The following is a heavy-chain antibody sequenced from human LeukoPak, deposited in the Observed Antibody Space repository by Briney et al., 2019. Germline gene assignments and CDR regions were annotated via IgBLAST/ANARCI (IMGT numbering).Heavy chain of an antibody. CDR3: ARELGWELLSAFHI. D-gene: IGHD1-26*01. V-gene: IGHV4-4*07. CDR1: GGSISSYY. CDR2: IYTSGST. Sequence: PSETLSLTCTVSGGSISSYYWSWIRQPAGKGLEWIGRIYTSGSTNYNPSLKSRVTMSVDTSKNQFSLKLSSVTAADTAVYYCARELGWELLSAFHIWDQGTMVTVSS. J-gene: IGHJ3*02.